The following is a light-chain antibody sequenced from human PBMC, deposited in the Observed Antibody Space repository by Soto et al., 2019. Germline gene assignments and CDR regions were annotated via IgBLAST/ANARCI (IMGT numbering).Light chain of an antibody. J-gene: IGKJ3*01. CDR1: QGISSY. CDR2: AAS. CDR3: QQLKWVFT. V-gene: IGKV1-9*01. Sequence: DIQLTQSPSFLSASVGDRVTITCRASQGISSYLAWYQQKPGKAPKLLIYAASTLQSGVPSRFSGSGSGTEFTLTISSLQPEDFATYYWQQLKWVFTFGPGTKVDIK.